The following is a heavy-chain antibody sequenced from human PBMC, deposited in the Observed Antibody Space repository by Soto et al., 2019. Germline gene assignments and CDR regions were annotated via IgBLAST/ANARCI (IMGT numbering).Heavy chain of an antibody. Sequence: GGSLRLSCAASGFTFSSYSMNWVRQAPGKGLEWVSYISSSSSTIYYADSVKGRFTISRDNAKNSLYLQMNSLRDEDTAVYYCARDQWRYCSGGSCYSPHAFDIWGQGTMVTVSS. V-gene: IGHV3-48*02. J-gene: IGHJ3*02. CDR1: GFTFSSYS. D-gene: IGHD2-15*01. CDR2: ISSSSSTI. CDR3: ARDQWRYCSGGSCYSPHAFDI.